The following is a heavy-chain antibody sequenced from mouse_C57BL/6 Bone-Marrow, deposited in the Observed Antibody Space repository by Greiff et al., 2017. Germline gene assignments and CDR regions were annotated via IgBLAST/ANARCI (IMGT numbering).Heavy chain of an antibody. CDR1: GFTFSDFY. CDR3: ARDPYTTVVGDWYFDV. CDR2: SRNKANDYTT. V-gene: IGHV7-1*01. Sequence: EVKLVESGGGLVQSGRSLRLSCATSGFTFSDFYMEWVRQAPGKGLEWIAASRNKANDYTTEYSASVKGRFIVSRDTSQSILYLQMNALRAEDTAIYYCARDPYTTVVGDWYFDVWGTGTTVTVSS. D-gene: IGHD1-1*01. J-gene: IGHJ1*03.